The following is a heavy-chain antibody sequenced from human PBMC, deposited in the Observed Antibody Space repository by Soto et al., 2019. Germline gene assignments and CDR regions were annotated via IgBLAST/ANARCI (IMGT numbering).Heavy chain of an antibody. CDR2: IKSKTDGGTT. CDR1: GFTFSNAW. Sequence: GGSLSLSCAASGFTFSNAWMNWVRQAPGKGLEWVGRIKSKTDGGTTDYAAPVKGRFTISRDDSKNTLYLQMNSLKTEDTAVYYCTTLYYYDSSGYYNHFDYWGQGTLVTVSS. J-gene: IGHJ4*02. CDR3: TTLYYYDSSGYYNHFDY. D-gene: IGHD3-22*01. V-gene: IGHV3-15*07.